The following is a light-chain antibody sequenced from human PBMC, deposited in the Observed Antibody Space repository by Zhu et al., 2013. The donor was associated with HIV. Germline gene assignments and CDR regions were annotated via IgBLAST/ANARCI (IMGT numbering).Light chain of an antibody. Sequence: DIQMTQSPSSLSASIGDRVMILCRASQSISTHLNWYHQKPGKAPNVLIYATSTLQSGVPSRFSGSGSGTNFSLTISNLQAEDFGTYFCQQSYSSLTFGRGTRL. J-gene: IGKJ5*01. V-gene: IGKV1-39*01. CDR3: QQSYSSLT. CDR1: QSISTH. CDR2: ATS.